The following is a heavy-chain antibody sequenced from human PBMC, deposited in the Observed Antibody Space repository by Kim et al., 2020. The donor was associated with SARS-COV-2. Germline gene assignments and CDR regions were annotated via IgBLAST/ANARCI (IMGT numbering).Heavy chain of an antibody. CDR2: ISGSGGST. Sequence: GGSLRLSCAASGFTFSSYAMSWVRQAPGKGLEWVSAISGSGGSTYYADSVKGRFTISRDNSKNTLYLQMNSVRAEDTAVYYCAKCKETGSYWYYYGMDVWGQGTTVTVSS. D-gene: IGHD1-26*01. CDR1: GFTFSSYA. J-gene: IGHJ6*02. V-gene: IGHV3-23*01. CDR3: AKCKETGSYWYYYGMDV.